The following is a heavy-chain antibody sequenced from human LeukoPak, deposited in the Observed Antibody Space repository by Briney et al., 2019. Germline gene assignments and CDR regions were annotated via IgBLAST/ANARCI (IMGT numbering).Heavy chain of an antibody. Sequence: SETLSLTCTVSGGSISSYYWSWIRQPPGKGLEWIGYIYYSGSTNYNPSLKSRVTISVDTSKNQFSLKLSSVTAADTAVYYCPRYVDIAWLRPYFDYWGQGTLVTVSS. CDR2: IYYSGST. CDR3: PRYVDIAWLRPYFDY. V-gene: IGHV4-59*01. D-gene: IGHD5-12*01. J-gene: IGHJ4*02. CDR1: GGSISSYY.